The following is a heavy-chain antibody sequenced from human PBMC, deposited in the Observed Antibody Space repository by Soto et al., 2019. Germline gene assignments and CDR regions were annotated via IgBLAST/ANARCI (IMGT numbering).Heavy chain of an antibody. CDR1: GFTLSGRS. V-gene: IGHV3-74*01. D-gene: IGHD3-10*01. CDR3: DRGWFGPDV. CDR2: IDNAGTDS. Sequence: EVQLVESGGGLVQPGGSLRLSCAASGFTLSGRSMHWVRQAPGKGLVWVSGIDNAGTDSTYADSVKGRFTSSRDNAKNMLYRQMNSLRVENTAVYYCDRGWFGPDVWGKGTTVTVSS. J-gene: IGHJ6*04.